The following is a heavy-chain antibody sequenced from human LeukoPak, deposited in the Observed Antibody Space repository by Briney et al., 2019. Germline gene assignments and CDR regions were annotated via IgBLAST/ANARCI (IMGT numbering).Heavy chain of an antibody. Sequence: SETLSLTCTVSGGSISNYYWTWIRQHPGEGLEWIGYIYHSGSTYYNPSLKSRVTMSVDTSKNQFSLEMSSVTAADTAVYYCSRGLATTRGYNWFDTWGQGTLVTVSS. CDR1: GGSISNYY. CDR3: SRGLATTRGYNWFDT. CDR2: IYHSGST. J-gene: IGHJ5*02. V-gene: IGHV4-59*06. D-gene: IGHD1/OR15-1a*01.